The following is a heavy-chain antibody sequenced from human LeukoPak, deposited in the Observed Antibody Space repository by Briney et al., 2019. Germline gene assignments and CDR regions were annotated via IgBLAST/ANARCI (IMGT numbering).Heavy chain of an antibody. V-gene: IGHV1-2*02. CDR1: GYTFTGYY. Sequence: GASVKVSCKASGYTFTGYYMHWVRQAPGQGLEWMAWIDPNSGGTNYAQKFQGRVTMTRDTSISTAYMELSRLRSDDTAVYYCARGLGYCSGGSCYFGAFDIWGQGTMVTVSS. CDR3: ARGLGYCSGGSCYFGAFDI. D-gene: IGHD2-15*01. J-gene: IGHJ3*02. CDR2: IDPNSGGT.